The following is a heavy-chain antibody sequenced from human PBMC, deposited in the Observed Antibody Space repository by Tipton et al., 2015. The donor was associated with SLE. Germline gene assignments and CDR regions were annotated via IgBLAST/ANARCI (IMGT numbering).Heavy chain of an antibody. V-gene: IGHV3-23*01. D-gene: IGHD2-2*01. CDR2: ITDSGGST. CDR1: GFTFGSYA. CDR3: ASPLTRSIADAFDV. Sequence: SLRLSCTASGFTFGSYAMTWVRQTPGQGLNWVSAITDSGGSTYYADSVKGRFSISRDNSKNTLFLQMDSLRAEDTAVYYCASPLTRSIADAFDVWGQGTMVTVSS. J-gene: IGHJ3*01.